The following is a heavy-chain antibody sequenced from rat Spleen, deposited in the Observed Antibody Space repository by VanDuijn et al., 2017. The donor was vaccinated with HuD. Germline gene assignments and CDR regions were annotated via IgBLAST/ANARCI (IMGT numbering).Heavy chain of an antibody. CDR3: ARRGYNNYFFDY. D-gene: IGHD1-10*01. CDR2: INYDGGGT. CDR1: GFTFSGYW. Sequence: EVQLVETGGGLVQPGESLKLSCVASGFTFSGYWIYWIRQAPGEGLEWVASINYDGGGTYYRDSVKGRFTISRDNAKSSLYLQMDSLRSEDTATYYCARRGYNNYFFDYWGQGVMVTVSA. J-gene: IGHJ2*01. V-gene: IGHV5-58*01.